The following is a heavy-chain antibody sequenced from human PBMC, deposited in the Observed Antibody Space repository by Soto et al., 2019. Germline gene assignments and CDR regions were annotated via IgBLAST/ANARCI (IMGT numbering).Heavy chain of an antibody. D-gene: IGHD3-9*01. CDR3: ARHPGYYDILTGYTTYYFDS. V-gene: IGHV4-59*08. CDR1: GGSIGTYY. J-gene: IGHJ4*02. CDR2: IYYRGNT. Sequence: SETLSLTCTVSGGSIGTYYWSWIRQPPGKGLEWIGYIYYRGNTDYNPSLKSRVTISLDTPKNQFSLKLSSVTAADTAVYYCARHPGYYDILTGYTTYYFDSWGQGILVT.